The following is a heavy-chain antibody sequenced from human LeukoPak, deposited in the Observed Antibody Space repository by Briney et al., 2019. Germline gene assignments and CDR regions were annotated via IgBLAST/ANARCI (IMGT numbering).Heavy chain of an antibody. D-gene: IGHD6-13*01. J-gene: IGHJ4*02. CDR3: AKGLHSSSWYSDS. CDR1: GFTFKTYT. V-gene: IGHV3-23*01. Sequence: GGSLRLSCAASGFTFKTYTMNWVRLVPGKGLEWVSLITGNGVSTYYADSVKGRFTISRDNSKNTLYLQMNSLRAEDTAVYYCAKGLHSSSWYSDSWGQGTLVTVSS. CDR2: ITGNGVST.